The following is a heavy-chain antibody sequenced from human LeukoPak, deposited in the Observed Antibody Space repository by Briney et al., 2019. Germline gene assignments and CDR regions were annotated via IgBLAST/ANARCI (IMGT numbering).Heavy chain of an antibody. V-gene: IGHV4-39*01. CDR1: GGSISSSSYY. CDR2: IYYSGST. D-gene: IGHD3-22*01. CDR3: ARLGLWGARGYYDSSGYYEDGGFDY. J-gene: IGHJ4*02. Sequence: SETLSLTCTVSGGSISSSSYYWGWIRQPPGKGLEWIGSIYYSGSTYYNPSLKSRVTISVDTSKNQFSLKLSSVTAADTAVYYCARLGLWGARGYYDSSGYYEDGGFDYWGQGTLVTVSS.